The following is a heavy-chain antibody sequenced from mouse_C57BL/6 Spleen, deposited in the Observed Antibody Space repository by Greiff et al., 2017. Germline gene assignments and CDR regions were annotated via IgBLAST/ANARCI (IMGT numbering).Heavy chain of an antibody. D-gene: IGHD3-2*02. J-gene: IGHJ2*01. V-gene: IGHV1-52*01. Sequence: QVQLQQPGAELVRPGSSVKLSCKASGYTFTSYWMHWVKQRPIQGLEWIGNIDPSDSETHYNQKFKDKATLTVDKSSSTAYMQLSSLTSEDSAVYYCAIDSSGYDYLDYWGQGTTLTVSS. CDR2: IDPSDSET. CDR3: AIDSSGYDYLDY. CDR1: GYTFTSYW.